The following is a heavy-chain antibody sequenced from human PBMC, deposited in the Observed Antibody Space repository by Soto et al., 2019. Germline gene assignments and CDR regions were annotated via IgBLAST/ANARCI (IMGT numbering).Heavy chain of an antibody. CDR1: GGTFSSYA. CDR3: AIPGYGLGSVYYYYGMDV. D-gene: IGHD3-10*01. Sequence: GASVKVSCKASGGTFSSYAISWVRQAPGQGLEWMGGIIPIFGTANYAQKFQGRVTITADESTSTAYMELSSLRSEDTAVYYCAIPGYGLGSVYYYYGMDVWGQETTVTVSS. CDR2: IIPIFGTA. J-gene: IGHJ6*02. V-gene: IGHV1-69*13.